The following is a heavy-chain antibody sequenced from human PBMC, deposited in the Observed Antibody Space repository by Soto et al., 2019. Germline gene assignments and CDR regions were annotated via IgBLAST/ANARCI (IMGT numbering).Heavy chain of an antibody. CDR3: ARHLYDNRNYLDALDV. CDR2: LDPADSFT. CDR1: GYSFTTFW. D-gene: IGHD3-22*01. Sequence: GESLKISGNVSGYSFTTFWISWVGQMREKGLEWMGRLDPADSFTNYSPSFQGHVTISVDKSINTAYLQWSSLKASDTAIYYCARHLYDNRNYLDALDVWGQGTMVTVSS. J-gene: IGHJ3*01. V-gene: IGHV5-10-1*01.